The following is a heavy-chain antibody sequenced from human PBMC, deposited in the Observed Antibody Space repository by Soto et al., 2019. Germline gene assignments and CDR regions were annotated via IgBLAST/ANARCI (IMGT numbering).Heavy chain of an antibody. CDR1: GFTFSDYY. V-gene: IGHV3-11*06. J-gene: IGHJ5*02. D-gene: IGHD5-12*01. CDR2: ISSSSSYT. CDR3: ARAAEATIAGSWFDP. Sequence: GGSLRLSCAASGFTFSDYYMSWIRQAPGKGPEWVSYISSSSSYTNYADSVKGRFTISRDNAKNSLYLQMNSLRAEDTAVYYCARAAEATIAGSWFDPWGQGTLVTVSS.